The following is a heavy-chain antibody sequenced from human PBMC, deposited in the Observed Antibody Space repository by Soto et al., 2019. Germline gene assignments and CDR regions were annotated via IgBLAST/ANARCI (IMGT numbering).Heavy chain of an antibody. CDR3: AKGDSSTWSPSHFQN. Sequence: PVWSLRLSCAASEFTFSSYAMSWVLHSPFKVLELVSAISGSGGSTYYADSVKGRFTISRDNSKNTLYLQMNSLRTEDTAVYYCAKGDSSTWSPSHFQNWGQGTLVTVSS. CDR1: EFTFSSYA. V-gene: IGHV3-23*01. D-gene: IGHD6-13*01. J-gene: IGHJ1*01. CDR2: ISGSGGST.